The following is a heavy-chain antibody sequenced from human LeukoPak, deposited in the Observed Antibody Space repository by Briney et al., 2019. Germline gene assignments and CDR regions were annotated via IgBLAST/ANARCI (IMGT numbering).Heavy chain of an antibody. J-gene: IGHJ6*03. CDR1: GGSISSSSYY. CDR3: ARLSIRGFRSSWYEVPGYYYYYLDV. CDR2: IYYSGST. Sequence: SETLSLTCTVSGGSISSSSYYWGWIRQPPGKGLEWIGSIYYSGSTYYNPSLKSRVTISVDTSKNQFSLKLSSVTAADTAVYFCARLSIRGFRSSWYEVPGYYYYYLDVGGKGTRSPSP. V-gene: IGHV4-39*01. D-gene: IGHD6-13*01.